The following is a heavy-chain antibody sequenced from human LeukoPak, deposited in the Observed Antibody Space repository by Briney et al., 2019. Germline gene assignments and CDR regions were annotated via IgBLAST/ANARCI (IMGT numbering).Heavy chain of an antibody. D-gene: IGHD3-22*01. J-gene: IGHJ1*01. CDR2: IKSDGST. CDR1: GFTLSSYW. V-gene: IGHV3-74*01. Sequence: PGGSLRLSCAASGFTLSSYWMHWVRQAPGKGLVWVSRIKSDGSTNYADSVKGRFTISRDNAKNIVSLQMNSLRAEDTGVYYCARAPSEIGGYYPEYFRHWGQGTLVTVSS. CDR3: ARAPSEIGGYYPEYFRH.